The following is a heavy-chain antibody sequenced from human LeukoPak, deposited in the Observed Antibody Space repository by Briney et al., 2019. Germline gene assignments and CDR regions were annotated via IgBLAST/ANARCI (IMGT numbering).Heavy chain of an antibody. CDR2: IDPNRGVT. D-gene: IGHD5-12*01. J-gene: IGHJ4*02. CDR1: GYTFTAHY. Sequence: ASVKVSCKASGYTFTAHYIHWVRQAPGQGLEWMGWIDPNRGVTNYAQKFQGRVTVTRDTSISTTYVELSGLRSDDTAVYYCATVYNSGWNFHYWGQGTLVTVS. CDR3: ATVYNSGWNFHY. V-gene: IGHV1-2*02.